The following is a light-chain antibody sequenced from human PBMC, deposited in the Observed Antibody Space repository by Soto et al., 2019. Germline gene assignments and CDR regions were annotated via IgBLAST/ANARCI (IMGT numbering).Light chain of an antibody. CDR3: MQALHTPIT. Sequence: DIVMTQSPLSLPVTPGEPASISCRSSQSLLHSNGYNYLDWYLQKPGQSPQLLIYLGSNRASGVPDRFSGSGSGTDFTLKISRVEAEDVGFYYCMQALHTPITFGQGTRLEIK. J-gene: IGKJ5*01. V-gene: IGKV2-28*01. CDR1: QSLLHSNGYNY. CDR2: LGS.